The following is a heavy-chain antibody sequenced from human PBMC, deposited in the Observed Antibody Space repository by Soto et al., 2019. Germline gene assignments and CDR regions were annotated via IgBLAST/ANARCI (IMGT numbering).Heavy chain of an antibody. CDR2: ISVHNGNT. CDR3: ARDPDLGRRAY. CDR1: GYTFTSYG. Sequence: QVQLVQSVAEVKKPGASVKVSCKASGYTFTSYGISWVRQAPGQGLEWMGWISVHNGNTKYAQKLQGRVTMTTDTTTRIAYTGVRGPTTDHTAILDFARDPDLGRRAYWGQGNLVSGPS. D-gene: IGHD7-27*01. J-gene: IGHJ4*02. V-gene: IGHV1-18*01.